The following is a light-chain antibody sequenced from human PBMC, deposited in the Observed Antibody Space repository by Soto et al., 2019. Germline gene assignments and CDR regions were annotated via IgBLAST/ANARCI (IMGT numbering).Light chain of an antibody. Sequence: QSVLTQPPSVSGSPGQSVTISCTGTSSDVCSNNRVSWYQQPPGTAPKLMIYEVSNRPSGVPDRFSGSKSGNTASLTISGLRAEDEADYYCTSYTSSTTPCVFGTGTKVTVL. V-gene: IGLV2-18*02. CDR2: EVS. CDR1: SSDVCSNNR. CDR3: TSYTSSTTPCV. J-gene: IGLJ1*01.